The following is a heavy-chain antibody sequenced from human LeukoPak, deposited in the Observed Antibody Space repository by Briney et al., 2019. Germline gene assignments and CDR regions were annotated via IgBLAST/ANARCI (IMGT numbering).Heavy chain of an antibody. Sequence: GGSLRLSCAASGFTVSSNYMSWVRQAPGKGLEWVSVIYSGGSTYYADSVKGRFTISRHNSKNTLYLQMNSLRAEDTAVYYCARQRDTVGASGGFDIWGQGTMVTVSS. D-gene: IGHD5-12*01. CDR3: ARQRDTVGASGGFDI. J-gene: IGHJ3*02. CDR1: GFTVSSNY. V-gene: IGHV3-53*01. CDR2: IYSGGST.